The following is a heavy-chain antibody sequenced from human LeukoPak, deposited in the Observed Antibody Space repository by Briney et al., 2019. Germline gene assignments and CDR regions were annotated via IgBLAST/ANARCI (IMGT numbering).Heavy chain of an antibody. Sequence: GGSLRLSCAAYGFRFDDYAMHWLRQAPGKGLQWVSGMSWNRGSEGYARSVKGRLTISRDNAKNSLYLQMTSLRAADTSFSYCAKDGRPDTYGILDLWGHGTLVTVSS. J-gene: IGHJ5*02. D-gene: IGHD1-1*01. CDR1: GFRFDDYA. V-gene: IGHV3-9*01. CDR3: AKDGRPDTYGILDL. CDR2: MSWNRGSE.